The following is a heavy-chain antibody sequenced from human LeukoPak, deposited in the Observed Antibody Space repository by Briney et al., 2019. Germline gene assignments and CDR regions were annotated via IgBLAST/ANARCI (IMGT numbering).Heavy chain of an antibody. CDR3: ARGAIAAAGGWFDP. Sequence: EASVKVSCKSSGYTFTTYGITWVRQAPGQGLEWMGWISTSNGDTTYAQNLQGRVTMTTDTSTSTAYMELRSLRSEDTAVYYCARGAIAAAGGWFDPWGQGTLVTVSS. CDR1: GYTFTTYG. D-gene: IGHD6-13*01. CDR2: ISTSNGDT. J-gene: IGHJ5*02. V-gene: IGHV1-18*01.